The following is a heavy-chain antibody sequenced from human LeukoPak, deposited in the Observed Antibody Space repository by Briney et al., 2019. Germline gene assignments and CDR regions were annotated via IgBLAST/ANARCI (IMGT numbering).Heavy chain of an antibody. D-gene: IGHD6-13*01. Sequence: GGSLRLSCAASGFTFSSYGIHWVRQAPGKGLEWVAVVSSDGSNRYYADSVKGRFTISRDTSKNMVYLQMNGLGAEDTAVYYCARGYSSSWLGYFDYWGQGALVTVSS. CDR1: GFTFSSYG. V-gene: IGHV3-30*03. CDR3: ARGYSSSWLGYFDY. CDR2: VSSDGSNR. J-gene: IGHJ4*02.